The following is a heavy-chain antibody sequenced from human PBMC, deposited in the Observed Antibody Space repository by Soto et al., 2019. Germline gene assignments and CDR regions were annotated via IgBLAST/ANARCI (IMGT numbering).Heavy chain of an antibody. V-gene: IGHV4-61*01. D-gene: IGHD2-2*01. Sequence: QVQLRESGPGLVKPSETLSLTCTISGGSVGSDSYYWSWIRQPPGKGLEWIGYIYYNGRTNYNPSLKRRVSISIDTSMNQFPLKLSSVTAADTAVYFCARAPFSRLADYFDYWGQGTLATVSS. CDR1: GGSVGSDSYY. CDR2: IYYNGRT. J-gene: IGHJ4*02. CDR3: ARAPFSRLADYFDY.